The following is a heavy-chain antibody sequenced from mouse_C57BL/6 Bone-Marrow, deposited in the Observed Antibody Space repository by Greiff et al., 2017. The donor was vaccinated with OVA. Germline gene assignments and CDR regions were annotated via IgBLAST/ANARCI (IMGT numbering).Heavy chain of an antibody. CDR3: AGFITTVVDLWYFDV. D-gene: IGHD1-1*01. CDR1: GYTFTSYG. CDR2: IYPRSGNT. V-gene: IGHV1-81*01. Sequence: LQQSGAELARPGASVKLSCKASGYTFTSYGISWVKQRTGQGLEWIGEIYPRSGNTYYNEKFKGKATLTADKSSSTAYMELRSLTSEDSAVYFCAGFITTVVDLWYFDVWGTGTTVTVSS. J-gene: IGHJ1*03.